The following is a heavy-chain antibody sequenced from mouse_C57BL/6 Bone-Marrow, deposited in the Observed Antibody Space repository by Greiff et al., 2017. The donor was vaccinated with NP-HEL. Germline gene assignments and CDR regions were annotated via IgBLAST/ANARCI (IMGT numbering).Heavy chain of an antibody. CDR1: GYTFTDYE. V-gene: IGHV1-15*01. J-gene: IGHJ3*01. CDR3: TRSIYDGYYLAWLAY. Sequence: QVQLKESGAELVRPGASVTLSCKASGYTFTDYEMHWVKQTPVHGLEWIGAIDPETGGTAYNQKFKGKAILTADKSSSTAYMELRSLTSEDSAVYYCTRSIYDGYYLAWLAYWGQGTLVTVSA. CDR2: IDPETGGT. D-gene: IGHD2-3*01.